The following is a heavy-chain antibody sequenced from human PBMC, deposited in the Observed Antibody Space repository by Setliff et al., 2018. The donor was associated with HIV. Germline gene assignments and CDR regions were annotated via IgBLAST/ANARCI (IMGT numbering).Heavy chain of an antibody. CDR2: ITDTGSKT. Sequence: GGSLRLSCVASDFRFSDSAMSWVRQTPGKGLEYVSSITDTGSKTYYADSVKGRFTISRDNSKNTVYLQMVSLRAEDTALYFCAKDRLFPRLWGQGTQVTVSS. CDR3: AKDRLFPRL. V-gene: IGHV3-23*01. D-gene: IGHD2-21*01. J-gene: IGHJ4*02. CDR1: DFRFSDSA.